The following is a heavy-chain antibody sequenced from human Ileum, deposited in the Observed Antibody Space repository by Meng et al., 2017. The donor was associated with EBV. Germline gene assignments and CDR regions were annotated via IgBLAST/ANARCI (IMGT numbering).Heavy chain of an antibody. Sequence: QLQESGPGLVKPSETPSLTCSVSGGSFSSRKYYWGWIRQPPGKALEWIASIYYSGTTYYNPSLQSRVSISVDKSKNQVSLNMTSMTAADTAVYYCASRELAPFDYWGQGTLVTVSS. D-gene: IGHD1-26*01. CDR3: ASRELAPFDY. V-gene: IGHV4-39*07. CDR1: GGSFSSRKYY. J-gene: IGHJ4*02. CDR2: IYYSGTT.